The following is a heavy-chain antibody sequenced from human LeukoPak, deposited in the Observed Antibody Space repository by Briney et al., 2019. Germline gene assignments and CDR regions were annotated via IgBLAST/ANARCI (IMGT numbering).Heavy chain of an antibody. J-gene: IGHJ4*02. CDR1: GGTFSGYA. CDR2: IIPIFGTA. Sequence: SVKVSCKASGGTFSGYAISWVRQAPGQGLEWMGRIIPIFGTANYAQKFQGRVAITTDESTSTAYMELSSLRSEDTAVYYCASEVHRYCSGGSCYFNDWGQGTLVTVSS. V-gene: IGHV1-69*05. D-gene: IGHD2-15*01. CDR3: ASEVHRYCSGGSCYFND.